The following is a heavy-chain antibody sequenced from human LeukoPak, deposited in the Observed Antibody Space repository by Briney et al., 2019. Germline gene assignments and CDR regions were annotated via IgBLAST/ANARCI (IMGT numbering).Heavy chain of an antibody. V-gene: IGHV3-48*01. CDR3: ARRYSSGWLANYMDV. CDR1: GFTFGSYS. D-gene: IGHD6-19*01. Sequence: PGGSLRLSCAASGFTFGSYSMNWVRQAPGKGLEWVSYISSSSSTIYYADSVKGRFTISRDNAKNSLYLQMNSLRAEDTAVYYCARRYSSGWLANYMDVWGKGTTVTVSS. J-gene: IGHJ6*03. CDR2: ISSSSSTI.